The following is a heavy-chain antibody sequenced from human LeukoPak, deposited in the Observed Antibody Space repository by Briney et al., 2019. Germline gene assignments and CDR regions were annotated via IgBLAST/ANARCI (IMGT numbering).Heavy chain of an antibody. CDR1: GFSFSNYA. D-gene: IGHD4-17*01. Sequence: GGSLRLSCAASGFSFSNYAMSWVRQAPGKGLEWVSAISGRGANTYYADSVKGRFTISRDNSKNTLYMQMSSLRADDTAFYYCAKYGAYGTPYFDYWGPGTLVTVSS. J-gene: IGHJ4*02. CDR2: ISGRGANT. CDR3: AKYGAYGTPYFDY. V-gene: IGHV3-23*01.